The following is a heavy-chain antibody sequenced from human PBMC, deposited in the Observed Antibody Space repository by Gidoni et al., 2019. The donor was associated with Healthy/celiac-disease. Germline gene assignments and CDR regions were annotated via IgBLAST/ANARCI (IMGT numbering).Heavy chain of an antibody. Sequence: QVQLVESGGALVKPGGSLRLSCAASGFTFGDSFMSWSRKAPGKGLEWVSEISSIGSTIYYADSVKGRFTISRDNAKNSLYLQMNSLRAEDTAVYYCARDLNYYGSGSYGYYYGMDVWGQGTTVTVSS. J-gene: IGHJ6*02. CDR1: GFTFGDSF. CDR2: ISSIGSTI. D-gene: IGHD3-10*01. V-gene: IGHV3-11*01. CDR3: ARDLNYYGSGSYGYYYGMDV.